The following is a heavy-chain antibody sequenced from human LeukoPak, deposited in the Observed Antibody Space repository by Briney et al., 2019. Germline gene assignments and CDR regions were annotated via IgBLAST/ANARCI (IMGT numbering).Heavy chain of an antibody. Sequence: GGSLRLSCAASGFTFSSYWMHWVRHAPGKGLVWVSRINGEGSSTSYADSVKGRFTISRDNAKNTLYLQMNSLRAEDTAVYYCASPRYSYGVPTDYWGQGTLVTVS. CDR1: GFTFSSYW. D-gene: IGHD5-24*01. J-gene: IGHJ4*02. CDR3: ASPRYSYGVPTDY. CDR2: INGEGSST. V-gene: IGHV3-74*01.